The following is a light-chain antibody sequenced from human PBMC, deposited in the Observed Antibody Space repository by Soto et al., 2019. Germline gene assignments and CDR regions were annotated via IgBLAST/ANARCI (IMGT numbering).Light chain of an antibody. CDR2: WAS. J-gene: IGKJ1*01. CDR1: QSVFYSSNNKNY. Sequence: DIVMTQSPDSLAVSLGGRATINCKSSQSVFYSSNNKNYLAWYQQKPGQPPKLLISWASTRDSGVPDRVSGSGSGTDFSLTIGSLQAEDVAVYYCQHYDSTPWTFGQGTKVEIK. CDR3: QHYDSTPWT. V-gene: IGKV4-1*01.